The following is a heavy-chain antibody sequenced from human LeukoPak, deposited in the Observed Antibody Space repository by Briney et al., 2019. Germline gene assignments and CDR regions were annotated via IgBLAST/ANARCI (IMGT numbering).Heavy chain of an antibody. CDR1: GYTFTGYY. CDR3: ARSAYYHDSSGPKDY. D-gene: IGHD3-22*01. Sequence: ASVKVSCKASGYTFTGYYMHWVRQAPGQGLEWMGWINPNSGGTNYAQKFQGRVTMTRDTSISTAYMELSRLRSDDTAVYYCARSAYYHDSSGPKDYWGQGTLVTVSS. J-gene: IGHJ4*02. CDR2: INPNSGGT. V-gene: IGHV1-2*02.